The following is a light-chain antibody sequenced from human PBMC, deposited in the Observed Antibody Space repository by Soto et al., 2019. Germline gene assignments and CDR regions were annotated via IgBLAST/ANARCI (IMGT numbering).Light chain of an antibody. V-gene: IGKV1-5*03. J-gene: IGKJ1*01. CDR2: KAS. CDR1: QGTSSW. CDR3: QDYNSWT. Sequence: NQMSQSPSSVSASVGDRVTMTCRASQGTSSWLAWYQQKPGKAPKVLIYKASNLQSGVSSRFSGSGSGTEFTLTISSLQPDDFATYYCQDYNSWTFGQGGMVDIK.